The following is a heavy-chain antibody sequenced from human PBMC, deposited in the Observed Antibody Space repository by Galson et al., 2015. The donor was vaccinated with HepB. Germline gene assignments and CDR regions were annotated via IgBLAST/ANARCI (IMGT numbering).Heavy chain of an antibody. D-gene: IGHD3-22*01. Sequence: CAISGDSVSSNSAAWNWIRQSPSRGLVWLGRTYYRSKWYNDYAESVKSRIDINPDTSKNQFSLQLNSVTPEDTAVYYCAREGFTTSNYYYYMDVWGKGTTVTVSS. CDR2: TYYRSKWYN. J-gene: IGHJ6*03. V-gene: IGHV6-1*01. CDR1: GDSVSSNSAA. CDR3: AREGFTTSNYYYYMDV.